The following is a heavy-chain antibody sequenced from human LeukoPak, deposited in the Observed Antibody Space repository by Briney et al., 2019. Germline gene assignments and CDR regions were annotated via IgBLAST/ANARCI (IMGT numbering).Heavy chain of an antibody. D-gene: IGHD3-3*01. Sequence: GGSLRLSCAASGFTFINYWMSSVRRAPRKGREWVANIKQDGSETHDVDAVRGRFTISRDNARHSLYLQTNSLRGEDTAISYCARDFLGAYRVDFFDFWGQGALVTVSS. CDR3: ARDFLGAYRVDFFDF. CDR2: IKQDGSET. CDR1: GFTFINYW. J-gene: IGHJ4*02. V-gene: IGHV3-7*01.